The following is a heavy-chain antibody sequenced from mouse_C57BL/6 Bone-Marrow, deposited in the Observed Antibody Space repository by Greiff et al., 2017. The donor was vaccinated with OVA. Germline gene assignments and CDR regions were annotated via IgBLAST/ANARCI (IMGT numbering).Heavy chain of an antibody. CDR2: IYPGSGNT. D-gene: IGHD1-1*01. Sequence: QVQLKQSGAELVRPGASVKLSCKASGYTFTDYYINWVKPRPGQGLEWIARIYPGSGNTYYNEKFKGKATLTAEKSSSTAYMQLSSLTSEDSAVYFCARSLINWFAYWGQGTLVTVSA. V-gene: IGHV1-76*01. J-gene: IGHJ3*01. CDR1: GYTFTDYY. CDR3: ARSLINWFAY.